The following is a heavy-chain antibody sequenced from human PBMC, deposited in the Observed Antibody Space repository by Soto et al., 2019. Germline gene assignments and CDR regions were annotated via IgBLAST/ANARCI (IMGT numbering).Heavy chain of an antibody. CDR1: GGSFSGYS. V-gene: IGHV4-34*12. CDR2: IIYSGRT. CDR3: VRSLMDV. J-gene: IGHJ6*03. Sequence: SETLSLTCAVYGGSFSGYSWSWIRQSPGKGLEWIGGIIYSGRTNYNPSLKSRVSISVDASKTQFSLNVISVTAADTGVYYCVRSLMDVWGKGTTVTVSS.